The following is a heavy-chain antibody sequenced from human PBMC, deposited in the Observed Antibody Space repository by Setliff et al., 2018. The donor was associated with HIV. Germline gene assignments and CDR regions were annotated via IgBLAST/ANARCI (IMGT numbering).Heavy chain of an antibody. D-gene: IGHD5-18*01. CDR2: INNDGSIT. Sequence: PGESLKISCAASGFTLIDHWMHWVRQVPGKGLVWVSRINNDGSITNYADFVKGRFTMSRDSAKNTLYLQMNSLRVEDTAVYYCATEVEKYSYGSSGMDVWGQGTTVTVSS. V-gene: IGHV3-74*01. CDR1: GFTLIDHW. CDR3: ATEVEKYSYGSSGMDV. J-gene: IGHJ6*02.